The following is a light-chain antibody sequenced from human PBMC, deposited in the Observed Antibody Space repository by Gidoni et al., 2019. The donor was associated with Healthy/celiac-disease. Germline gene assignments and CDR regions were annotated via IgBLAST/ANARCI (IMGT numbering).Light chain of an antibody. Sequence: ETVMTKSTAPLSVSPVERATLSCRASQSVSSNLAWYQQKPGQAPRLLSYGASTRATGIPARFSGSGSGTEFTLTIRSLQSEDFAVYYCQQYNNWPPAYTFGQGTKLEIK. CDR1: QSVSSN. CDR2: GAS. CDR3: QQYNNWPPAYT. J-gene: IGKJ2*01. V-gene: IGKV3-15*01.